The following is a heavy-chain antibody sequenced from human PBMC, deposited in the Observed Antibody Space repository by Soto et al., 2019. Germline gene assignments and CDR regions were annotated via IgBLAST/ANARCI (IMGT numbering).Heavy chain of an antibody. Sequence: PGGSLRLSCTASGFTFSDSEMNWVCQAPGKGLEWVSSISSSSVNIYYADSVKGRFTISRDNAKNSLYLQMNSLRAEDTAVYYCARERRDGYNCVPEDFWFDPWGQGTLVTVSS. CDR3: ARERRDGYNCVPEDFWFDP. CDR1: GFTFSDSE. D-gene: IGHD5-12*01. V-gene: IGHV3-21*01. CDR2: ISSSSVNI. J-gene: IGHJ5*02.